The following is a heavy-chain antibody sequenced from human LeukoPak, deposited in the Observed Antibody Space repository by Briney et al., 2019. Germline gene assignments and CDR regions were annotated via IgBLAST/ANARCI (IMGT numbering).Heavy chain of an antibody. CDR3: ARGGWGIAARGAFDI. J-gene: IGHJ3*02. Sequence: SETLSLTCTISGGSISSYYWSWIRQPAGKGLEWIGRIYTSGSTNYNPSLKSRVTISVDTSKNQFPLKLSSVTAADTAVYYCARGGWGIAARGAFDIWGQGTMVTVSS. V-gene: IGHV4-4*07. D-gene: IGHD6-6*01. CDR1: GGSISSYY. CDR2: IYTSGST.